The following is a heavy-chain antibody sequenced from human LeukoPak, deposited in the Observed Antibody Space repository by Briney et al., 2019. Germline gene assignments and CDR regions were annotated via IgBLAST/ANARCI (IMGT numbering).Heavy chain of an antibody. CDR3: AKATSVTTLFDY. Sequence: GGSLRLSCAASGFTFSSYWMSWVRQAPGKGLEWVANIKKDGSEKYYVDSVKGRFTISRDNSKNTLYLQMNSLRVEDTAVYYCAKATSVTTLFDYWGQGTLVTVSS. D-gene: IGHD4-17*01. CDR1: GFTFSSYW. J-gene: IGHJ4*02. V-gene: IGHV3-7*03. CDR2: IKKDGSEK.